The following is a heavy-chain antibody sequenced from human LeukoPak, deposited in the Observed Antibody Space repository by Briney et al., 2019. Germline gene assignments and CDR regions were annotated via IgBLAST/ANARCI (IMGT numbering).Heavy chain of an antibody. CDR2: IVVGSGNT. J-gene: IGHJ4*02. V-gene: IGHV1-58*02. Sequence: TSVKVSCKASGFTFTSSAMQWERQARGQRLEWIGWIVVGSGNTNYAQKFQERVTITRDMSTSTAYMELSSLRSEDTAVYYCAAVDDSSGYYYRDYWGQGTLVTVSS. CDR3: AAVDDSSGYYYRDY. CDR1: GFTFTSSA. D-gene: IGHD3-22*01.